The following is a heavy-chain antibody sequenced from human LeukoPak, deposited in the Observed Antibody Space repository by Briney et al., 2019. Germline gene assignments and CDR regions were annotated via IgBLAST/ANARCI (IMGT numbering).Heavy chain of an antibody. V-gene: IGHV3-7*01. D-gene: IGHD1-26*01. J-gene: IGHJ4*02. CDR1: GFTFSSYW. Sequence: QPGGSLRLSCAASGFTFSSYWMSWVRQAPGKGLEWVANIKQDGSEKYYVDSVKGRFTISRDNAKNSLYLQMNSLRAEDTAVYYCARDGARGSYYGASSWGQGTLVTVSS. CDR3: ARDGARGSYYGASS. CDR2: IKQDGSEK.